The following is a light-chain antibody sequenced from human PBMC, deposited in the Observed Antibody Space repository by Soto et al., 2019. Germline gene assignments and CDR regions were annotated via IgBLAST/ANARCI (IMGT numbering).Light chain of an antibody. J-gene: IGLJ2*01. CDR3: SSYAGSNNLL. V-gene: IGLV2-8*01. CDR2: EVS. CDR1: SSDVGGYNY. Sequence: QSALTQPPSASGSTGQSVTISCTGTSSDVGGYNYVSWYQQHPGKAPKLVIYEVSKRPSGVPDRFSGSKSGNTASLTVSGLQAEDEADYYCSSYAGSNNLLFGGGTKLTVL.